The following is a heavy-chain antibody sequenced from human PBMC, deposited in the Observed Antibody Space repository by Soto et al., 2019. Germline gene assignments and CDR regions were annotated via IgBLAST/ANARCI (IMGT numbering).Heavy chain of an antibody. D-gene: IGHD2-2*01. CDR3: ARIVGIPAALDY. CDR2: IWYDGSKK. V-gene: IGHV3-33*01. J-gene: IGHJ4*02. CDR1: GFTLSSYG. Sequence: QVQLVESGGGVVQPGRSLRLSCAASGFTLSSYGMHWVRQAPGKGLEWVSLIWYDGSKKHYADSVIGRFTISRDNSKNTLDLQMNSLRAEDTAVYYCARIVGIPAALDYWGQGTLVTVAS.